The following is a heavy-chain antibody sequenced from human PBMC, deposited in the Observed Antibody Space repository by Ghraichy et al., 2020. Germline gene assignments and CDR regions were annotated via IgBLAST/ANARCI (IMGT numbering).Heavy chain of an antibody. CDR3: AKDCCSGGSCYNWFDP. CDR1: GFTFSSYA. J-gene: IGHJ5*02. Sequence: GGSLRLSCAASGFTFSSYAMSWVRQAPGKGLEWVSANNGSGGSTYYADSVKGRFTTSRDNSKNTLYLQINSLRAEDTDVYYCAKDCCSGGSCYNWFDPWGQGPLVTVSS. CDR2: NNGSGGST. D-gene: IGHD2-15*01. V-gene: IGHV3-23*01.